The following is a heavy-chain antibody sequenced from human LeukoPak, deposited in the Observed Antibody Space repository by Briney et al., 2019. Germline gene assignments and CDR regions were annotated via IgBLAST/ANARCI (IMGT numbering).Heavy chain of an antibody. V-gene: IGHV3-23*01. Sequence: GGSLRLSCAASGFTFSSYAMSGVRQAPGKGLEWVSAISGSGGSTYYTDSVKGRFTISRDNSKNTLWLQMNSLRAEDTAVYYCAKDGYLLWRGAFDIWGQGTMVTVSS. J-gene: IGHJ3*02. CDR2: ISGSGGST. CDR1: GFTFSSYA. CDR3: AKDGYLLWRGAFDI. D-gene: IGHD2-21*01.